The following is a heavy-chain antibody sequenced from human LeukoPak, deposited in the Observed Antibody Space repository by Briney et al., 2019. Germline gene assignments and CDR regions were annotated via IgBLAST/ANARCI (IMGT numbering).Heavy chain of an antibody. D-gene: IGHD6-13*01. CDR3: ARIAAAGTVHWFDP. J-gene: IGHJ5*02. CDR2: INPNSGGT. V-gene: IGHV1-2*02. CDR1: GYTFTGYY. Sequence: GAPVKVSCKASGYTFTGYYMHWVRQAPGQGLEWMGWINPNSGGTNYAQKFQGRVTMTRDTSISTAYMELSRLRSDDTAVYYCARIAAAGTVHWFDPWGQGTLVTVSS.